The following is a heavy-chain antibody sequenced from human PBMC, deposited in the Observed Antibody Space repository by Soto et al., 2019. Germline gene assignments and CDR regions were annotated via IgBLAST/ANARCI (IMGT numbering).Heavy chain of an antibody. Sequence: QITLKESGPPLVKPTQTLTLTCTFSGFSLSTSGVGVGWIRQPPGKALEWLALIYWDDDKRYSPSLKSRLTMAKGVSTNQVVLTMTDMDPMDTAIYYWAHRPGASSVWFVSYFDYWGQGPLVTVSS. CDR2: IYWDDDK. CDR1: GFSLSTSGVG. J-gene: IGHJ4*02. D-gene: IGHD6-19*01. V-gene: IGHV2-5*02. CDR3: AHRPGASSVWFVSYFDY.